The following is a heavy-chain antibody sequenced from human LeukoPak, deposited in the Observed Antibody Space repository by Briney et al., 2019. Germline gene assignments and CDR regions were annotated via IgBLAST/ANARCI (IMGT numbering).Heavy chain of an antibody. CDR2: ISHNGGVT. D-gene: IGHD6-13*01. V-gene: IGHV3-30-3*01. Sequence: PGGSLRLSCAASGFRFSDYAVHWLRQAPGKGLEWVAIISHNGGVTDHIDSVKGRFSVSRDSSDYFLYLQMDNLRLDDTAVYYCARDEGHSTNWGLFDFWGQGSLVTVS. J-gene: IGHJ4*02. CDR3: ARDEGHSTNWGLFDF. CDR1: GFRFSDYA.